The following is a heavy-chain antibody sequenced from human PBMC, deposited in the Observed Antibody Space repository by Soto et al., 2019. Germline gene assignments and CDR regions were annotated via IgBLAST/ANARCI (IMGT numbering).Heavy chain of an antibody. Sequence: GGSLRLSCAASGFTFTTYSMNWVRQAPGKGLEWVSYISTSSSTIYYADSVKGRFTISRDNAKNSLYLQMNSLRAEDTAVYYCATQIRFDYWGQGTLVTVS. CDR3: ATQIRFDY. CDR1: GFTFTTYS. CDR2: ISTSSSTI. V-gene: IGHV3-48*01. D-gene: IGHD3-3*01. J-gene: IGHJ4*02.